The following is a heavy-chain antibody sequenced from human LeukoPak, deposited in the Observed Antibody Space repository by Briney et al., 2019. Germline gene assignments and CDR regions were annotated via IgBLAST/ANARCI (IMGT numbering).Heavy chain of an antibody. D-gene: IGHD6-19*01. J-gene: IGHJ3*02. Sequence: ASVKVSCKASGYTFTGYYMHWVRQAPGQGLEWMGWINPNSGGTNYAQKFQGRVTMTRDTSISTAYMELNSLRPEDTAVYYCAREAGGWGATFDIWGQGTMVTVSS. V-gene: IGHV1-2*02. CDR3: AREAGGWGATFDI. CDR2: INPNSGGT. CDR1: GYTFTGYY.